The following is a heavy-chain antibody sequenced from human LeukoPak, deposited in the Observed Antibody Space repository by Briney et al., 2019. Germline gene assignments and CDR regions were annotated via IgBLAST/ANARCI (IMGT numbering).Heavy chain of an antibody. D-gene: IGHD2-15*01. Sequence: PGGSLRLSCAASGFTFSSFSMNWVRQAPGKGLEWVSHISASRRSLYYADSVKGRFTISRHNSKNTPYLQMNSLRAEDTAVYYCARGVAATPVYYWGQGTLVTVSS. CDR2: ISASRRSL. CDR3: ARGVAATPVYY. V-gene: IGHV3-48*01. CDR1: GFTFSSFS. J-gene: IGHJ4*02.